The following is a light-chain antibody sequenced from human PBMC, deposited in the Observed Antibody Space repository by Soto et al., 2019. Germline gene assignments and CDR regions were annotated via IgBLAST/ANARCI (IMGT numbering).Light chain of an antibody. V-gene: IGKV3-11*01. CDR3: QQRSDWPPIT. CDR1: QSVGTY. Sequence: DIVLTQFPATLSLSPGVRATLSCRASQSVGTYLAWYQHKPGQAPRLLIYDASKRAIGIPARFSGSGSGTDFALTISSLEPEDFAVYYCQQRSDWPPITFGQGTRLEIK. J-gene: IGKJ5*01. CDR2: DAS.